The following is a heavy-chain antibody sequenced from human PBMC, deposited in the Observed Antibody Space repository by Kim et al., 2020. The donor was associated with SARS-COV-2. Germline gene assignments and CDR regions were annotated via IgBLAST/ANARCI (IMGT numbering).Heavy chain of an antibody. CDR2: ISGGGTT. D-gene: IGHD3-10*01. CDR1: GFTFGSYA. CDR3: AKCYYGSGTYYTD. J-gene: IGHJ4*02. V-gene: IGHV3-23*01. Sequence: GGSLRLSCAASGFTFGSYAMTWVRQAPGKGLEWVSAISGGGTTYYADSVKGRFTISRDNSKNTLYLQMNSLRAEDTAVYYCAKCYYGSGTYYTDWGQGT.